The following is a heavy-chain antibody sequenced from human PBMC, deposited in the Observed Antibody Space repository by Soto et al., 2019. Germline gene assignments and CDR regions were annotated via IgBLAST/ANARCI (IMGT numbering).Heavy chain of an antibody. D-gene: IGHD2-15*01. CDR2: ISSSSSYI. V-gene: IGHV3-21*01. Sequence: EVQLVESGGGLVKPGGSLRLSCAASGFTFSSYSMNWVRQAPGKGLEWVSSISSSSSYIYYADSVKVRFTISRDNAKNSLYLQMNSLRAEDTAVYYCARGGTEDNWFDPWGQGTLFTVSS. J-gene: IGHJ5*02. CDR1: GFTFSSYS. CDR3: ARGGTEDNWFDP.